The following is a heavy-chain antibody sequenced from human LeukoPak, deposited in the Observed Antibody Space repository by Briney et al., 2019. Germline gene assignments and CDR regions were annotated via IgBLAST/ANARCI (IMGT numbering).Heavy chain of an antibody. D-gene: IGHD6-13*01. Sequence: GESLKISCKGSGYSFTSYWIAWVRQMPGKGLEWMGIIYPGDSHTTYSPSFQGQVTISADKSISTAYLQWSSLKASDTAMYYCARPLAAAGPFDPWGQGTLVTVSS. CDR1: GYSFTSYW. CDR3: ARPLAAAGPFDP. V-gene: IGHV5-51*01. CDR2: IYPGDSHT. J-gene: IGHJ5*02.